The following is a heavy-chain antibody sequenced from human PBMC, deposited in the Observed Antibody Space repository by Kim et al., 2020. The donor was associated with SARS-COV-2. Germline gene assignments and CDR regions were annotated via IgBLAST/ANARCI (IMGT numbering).Heavy chain of an antibody. D-gene: IGHD3-10*01. CDR3: AREYFYGSGTYNHDAFDI. CDR2: VSYSGST. Sequence: SETLSLICTVPGGSITSYYWSWTRQPPGKGLEWIGYVSYSGSTNYSASLKSRVTISVDTSKKQVSLKLTSVTAADTAVYFCAREYFYGSGTYNHDAFDIWGQGTMVTVSS. CDR1: GGSITSYY. V-gene: IGHV4-59*13. J-gene: IGHJ3*02.